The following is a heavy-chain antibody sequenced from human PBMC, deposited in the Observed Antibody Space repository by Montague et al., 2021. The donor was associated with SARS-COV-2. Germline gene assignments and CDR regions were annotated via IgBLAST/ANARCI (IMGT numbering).Heavy chain of an antibody. CDR3: ARDATMVSHSYFDY. J-gene: IGHJ4*02. V-gene: IGHV4-4*02. CDR1: GGSISSSNW. CDR2: IYHSGST. Sequence: SETLSLTCAVSGGSISSSNWCSWVRQPPRKGLEWIGEIYHSGSTDYNPSLKSRVTISVDKSKNQFSLKLSSVTAADTAVYYCARDATMVSHSYFDYWGQGTLVTVSS. D-gene: IGHD4/OR15-4a*01.